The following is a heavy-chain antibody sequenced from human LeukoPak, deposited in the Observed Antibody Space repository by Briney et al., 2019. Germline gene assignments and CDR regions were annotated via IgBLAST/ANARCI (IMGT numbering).Heavy chain of an antibody. J-gene: IGHJ4*02. CDR3: AIRNEYSSTTGFDY. CDR1: GYTFTGYY. V-gene: IGHV1-2*02. Sequence: ASVKVSCKASGYTFTGYYMHWVRQAPGQGLEWMGWINPNSGGTNYAQKFQGRVTMTRDTSISTAYMELSRLRSDDTAVYYCAIRNEYSSTTGFDYWGQGTPVTVSS. D-gene: IGHD6-6*01. CDR2: INPNSGGT.